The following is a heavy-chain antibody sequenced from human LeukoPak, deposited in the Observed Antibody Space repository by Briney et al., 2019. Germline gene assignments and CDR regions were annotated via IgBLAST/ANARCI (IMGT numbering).Heavy chain of an antibody. D-gene: IGHD1-1*01. CDR1: GFTFTNYA. CDR3: VKGLVQTTMSYSVDY. CDR2: ISSDGSKN. Sequence: PGGSLRLSCAASGFTFTNYAMHWVRQTPGKGLEWVALISSDGSKNIYADPVKGRFTVSRDNSKNTLYLQMNSLRAEDTAVYYCVKGLVQTTMSYSVDYWGQGALVTVYS. V-gene: IGHV3-30*18. J-gene: IGHJ4*02.